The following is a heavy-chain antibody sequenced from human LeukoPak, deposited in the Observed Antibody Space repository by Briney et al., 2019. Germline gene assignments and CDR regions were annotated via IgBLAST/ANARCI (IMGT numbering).Heavy chain of an antibody. CDR2: VHYSGSS. J-gene: IGHJ4*02. CDR1: GASVNDYY. CDR3: ARGGWSLDF. V-gene: IGHV4-59*02. Sequence: SETLSLTCTVSGASVNDYYWTWIRQTPGKGLEWIGYVHYSGSSDFNPSLKSRVTMSLASTENQLSLKVTSVTAADTAVYYCARGGWSLDFWGQGTPVTVSS.